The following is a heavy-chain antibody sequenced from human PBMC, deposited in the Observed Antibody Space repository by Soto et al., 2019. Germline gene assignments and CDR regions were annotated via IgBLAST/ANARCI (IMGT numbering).Heavy chain of an antibody. CDR2: ISGSGGST. CDR3: AKGRGYCSSTSCYVGSDY. CDR1: GFTFSNYA. J-gene: IGHJ4*02. V-gene: IGHV3-23*01. D-gene: IGHD2-2*01. Sequence: PGGSLRLSCEASGFTFSNYAMSWVRQAPGKGLEWVSAISGSGGSTYYADSVKGRFTISRDNSKNTLYLQMNSLRAEDTAVYYCAKGRGYCSSTSCYVGSDYWGQGTLVTVSS.